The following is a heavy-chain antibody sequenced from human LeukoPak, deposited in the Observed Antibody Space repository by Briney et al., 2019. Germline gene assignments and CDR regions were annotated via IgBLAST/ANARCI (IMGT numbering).Heavy chain of an antibody. CDR1: GFTFNNYA. V-gene: IGHV3-30*04. Sequence: PGGSLRLSCAASGFTFNNYAIHWARQAPGKGLEWVAVISSDGNTKIYANSVEGRFTISRDNSKNTLYLQMNSLRAEDTAVYYCARLDYYGSGSYFPLCYYYYGMDVWGQGTTVTVSS. D-gene: IGHD3-10*01. J-gene: IGHJ6*02. CDR2: ISSDGNTK. CDR3: ARLDYYGSGSYFPLCYYYYGMDV.